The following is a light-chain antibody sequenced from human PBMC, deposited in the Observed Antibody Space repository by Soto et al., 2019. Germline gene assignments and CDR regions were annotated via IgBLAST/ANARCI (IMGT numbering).Light chain of an antibody. V-gene: IGLV2-8*01. CDR2: EVS. CDR3: SSYAGSNNFV. J-gene: IGLJ1*01. CDR1: SSDVGGYNY. Sequence: QSALTQPPSASGSPGQSVTISCTGTSSDVGGYNYVSWYQQHPGKALKLMIYEVSERPSGVPDRFSGSKSSNTASLTVSGLQAEDEADYYCSSYAGSNNFVFGTGTKVTVL.